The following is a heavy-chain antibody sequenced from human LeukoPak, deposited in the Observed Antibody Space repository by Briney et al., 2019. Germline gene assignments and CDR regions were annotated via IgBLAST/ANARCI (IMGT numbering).Heavy chain of an antibody. CDR3: ARSSVEDYDYVWGSYRNYDAFDI. CDR2: IYHSGST. D-gene: IGHD3-16*02. J-gene: IGHJ3*02. CDR1: GGSISSSNW. V-gene: IGHV4-4*02. Sequence: PSGTLSLTCTVSGGSISSSNWWSWVRQPPGKGLEWIGEIYHSGSTNYNPSLKSRVTISVDTSKNQFSLKLSSVTAADTAVYYCARSSVEDYDYVWGSYRNYDAFDIWGQGTMVTVSS.